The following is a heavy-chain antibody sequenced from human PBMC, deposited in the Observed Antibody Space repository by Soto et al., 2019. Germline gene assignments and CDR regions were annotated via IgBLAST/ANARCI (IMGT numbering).Heavy chain of an antibody. CDR2: ISNDGGDK. CDR1: GFTLGTYG. Sequence: QVQLAESGGGVVQPGRSLTITCAASGFTLGTYGMHWVRQAPGKGLEWVAVISNDGGDKYYSDSVMGRFTISRDNSKNTLCLQMNSLRAEDTAVYFCAKEFCDSSGFSPRLDALDIWGQGTVVTVSS. CDR3: AKEFCDSSGFSPRLDALDI. D-gene: IGHD3-22*01. V-gene: IGHV3-30*18. J-gene: IGHJ3*02.